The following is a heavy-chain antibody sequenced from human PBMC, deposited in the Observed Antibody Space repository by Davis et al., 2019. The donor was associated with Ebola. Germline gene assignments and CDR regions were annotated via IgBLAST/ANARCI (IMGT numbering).Heavy chain of an antibody. CDR3: ARDLGEYGSLAH. D-gene: IGHD4-17*01. CDR1: GFTLSNYW. CDR2: IDSDGTNR. V-gene: IGHV3-74*01. J-gene: IGHJ4*02. Sequence: GESLKISCAASGFTLSNYWMYWVRQVPGKGLMWVSRIDSDGTNRKYADSVKGRFTISRDNAKNTLYLQMNSLRAEDTALYYCARDLGEYGSLAHWGQGTLVSVSS.